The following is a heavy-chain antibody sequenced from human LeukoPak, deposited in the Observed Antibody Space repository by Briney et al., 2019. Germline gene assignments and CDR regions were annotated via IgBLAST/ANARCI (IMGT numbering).Heavy chain of an antibody. J-gene: IGHJ4*02. Sequence: PSETLSLTCIVSGGSLTSYYWAWIRQPPGKGLEWIGYIYYSGSTNYNPSLKSRVTISVDTSKNQFSLKLSSVTAADTAVYYCARQSIAARTFDYWGQGTLVTVSS. CDR1: GGSLTSYY. D-gene: IGHD6-6*01. CDR3: ARQSIAARTFDY. V-gene: IGHV4-59*01. CDR2: IYYSGST.